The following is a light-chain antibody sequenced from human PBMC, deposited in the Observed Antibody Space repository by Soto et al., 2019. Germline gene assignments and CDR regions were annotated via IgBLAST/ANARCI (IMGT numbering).Light chain of an antibody. CDR2: GSS. CDR3: QQSFSSLT. V-gene: IGKV1-39*01. CDR1: QSIGRY. J-gene: IGKJ4*01. Sequence: DIRVTQSPSSLSASVGDRVTITCRASQSIGRYLNWYQQKLGKGPKLLIYGSSTLHSGVPSRFSGSGSGTDFTLTISSLQPEDFAATYYCQQSFSSLTFGGGTKVEMK.